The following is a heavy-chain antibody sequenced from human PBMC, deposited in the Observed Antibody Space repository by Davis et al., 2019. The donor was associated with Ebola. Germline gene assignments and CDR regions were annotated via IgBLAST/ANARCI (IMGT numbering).Heavy chain of an antibody. V-gene: IGHV3-74*01. Sequence: HTGGSLRLSCAASGFTFSSYWMHWVRQAPGKGLVWVSRINSDGSNTTYADSVRGRFTISRDDAKNSLYLQMNDLRADDSAVYYCTRGSELWGQGTLVTVSS. D-gene: IGHD1-7*01. CDR1: GFTFSSYW. J-gene: IGHJ4*02. CDR3: TRGSEL. CDR2: INSDGSNT.